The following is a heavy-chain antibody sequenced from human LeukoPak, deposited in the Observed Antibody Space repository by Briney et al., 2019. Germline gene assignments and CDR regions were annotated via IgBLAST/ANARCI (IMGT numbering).Heavy chain of an antibody. Sequence: SETLSLTCAVSGGSISSSSYYWGWIRQPPGKGLERIGSIYYSGTTYYNPSLKSRVTISVDTSKNQFSLKLSSVTAADTAVYYCAREFATSGPGPDWGQGTLVTVSS. CDR1: GGSISSSSYY. CDR3: AREFATSGPGPD. D-gene: IGHD3-10*01. V-gene: IGHV4-39*07. CDR2: IYYSGTT. J-gene: IGHJ4*02.